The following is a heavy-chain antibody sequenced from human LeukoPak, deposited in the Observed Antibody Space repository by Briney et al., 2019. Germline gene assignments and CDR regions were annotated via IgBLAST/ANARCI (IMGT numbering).Heavy chain of an antibody. J-gene: IGHJ4*02. CDR2: ISAYNGKT. Sequence: GASVKVSCKASGYTFTSYGISWVRQAPGQGLEWMGWISAYNGKTNYEQKLQGRVTMTRDTSTSTAYMELRSLRSDDTAVYYCAARGRGAQAGFDYWGQGTLVTVSS. V-gene: IGHV1-18*01. CDR3: AARGRGAQAGFDY. CDR1: GYTFTSYG. D-gene: IGHD3-10*01.